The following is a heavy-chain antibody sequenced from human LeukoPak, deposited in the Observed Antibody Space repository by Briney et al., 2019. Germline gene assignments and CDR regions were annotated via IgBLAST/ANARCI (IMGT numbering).Heavy chain of an antibody. Sequence: PGGSLRLSCAASGFTFSSYSMNWVRQAPGKGLEWVSSIGTTSNSMYYADSLKGRFTISRDNAESSLYLQMNSLRVEDTAVYFCAREGITAMADPWNDYWGQGTLVTVSS. J-gene: IGHJ4*02. CDR1: GFTFSSYS. CDR2: IGTTSNSM. V-gene: IGHV3-21*01. CDR3: AREGITAMADPWNDY. D-gene: IGHD5-18*01.